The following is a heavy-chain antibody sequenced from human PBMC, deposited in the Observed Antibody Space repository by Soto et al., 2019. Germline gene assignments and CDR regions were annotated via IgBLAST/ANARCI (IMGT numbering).Heavy chain of an antibody. CDR3: ARMTTVTPDFAH. CDR2: SRNKANSYTT. CDR1: GFTFSDHY. D-gene: IGHD4-17*01. V-gene: IGHV3-72*01. Sequence: EVQLVESGGGLVQPGGSLRLSCAASGFTFSDHYMDWVRQAPGKGLEWVGRSRNKANSYTTEYAASVKVRFTISRDDSKNSLYLQMNSLETEDTAVYFCARMTTVTPDFAHWGQGTLVTVS. J-gene: IGHJ4*02.